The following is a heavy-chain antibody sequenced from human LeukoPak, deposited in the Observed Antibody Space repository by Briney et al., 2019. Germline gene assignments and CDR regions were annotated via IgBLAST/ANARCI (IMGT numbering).Heavy chain of an antibody. CDR2: IIPIFDTA. D-gene: IGHD1-26*01. J-gene: IGHJ6*02. V-gene: IGHV1-69*13. CDR3: ARISLGAIWGYYYGMDV. Sequence: VKVSCKASGYTFTGYYMHWVRQAPGQGLEWMGGIIPIFDTADYAQKFQGRVTITADESTSTAYMELSSLRSEDTAVFYCARISLGAIWGYYYGMDVWGQGTTVTVSS. CDR1: GYTFTGYY.